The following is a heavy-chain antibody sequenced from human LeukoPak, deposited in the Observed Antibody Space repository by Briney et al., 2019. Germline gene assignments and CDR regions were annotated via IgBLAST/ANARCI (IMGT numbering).Heavy chain of an antibody. CDR1: GGSITSYY. D-gene: IGHD5-18*01. CDR2: IYTRGST. V-gene: IGHV4-4*07. J-gene: IGHJ3*02. Sequence: PSETLSPTCTVSGGSITSYYWSWIRQPAGKGLEWIGRIYTRGSTNYNPSLKSRVTVSVDTSRNQFSLKLTSVTAADTAVYYCARDPGYSYGGDAFDIWGQGTMVTVSS. CDR3: ARDPGYSYGGDAFDI.